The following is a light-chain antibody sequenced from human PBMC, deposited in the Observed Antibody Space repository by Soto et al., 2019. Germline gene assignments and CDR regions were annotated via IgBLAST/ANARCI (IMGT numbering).Light chain of an antibody. CDR2: DVS. V-gene: IGLV2-14*01. CDR1: SNDVGGYNY. Sequence: QSALTQPASVSGSPVQSITISCTGTSNDVGGYNYVSWYQQYPGKAPKLMIYDVSNRPSGVSNRFSGSKSGNTASLTISGLQAEDEADYYCSSYTSSSYTSSSTLDVFGTGTKLTVL. CDR3: SSYTSSSYTSSSTLDV. J-gene: IGLJ1*01.